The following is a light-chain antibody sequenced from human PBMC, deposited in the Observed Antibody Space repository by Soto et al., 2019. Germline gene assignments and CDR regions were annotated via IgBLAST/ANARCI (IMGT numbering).Light chain of an antibody. CDR2: GAS. CDR1: EIFSSSY. V-gene: IGKV3-20*01. CDR3: QQYADSPYT. J-gene: IGKJ2*01. Sequence: EIVLTQSPGTLSLSPGERATLSCRASEIFSSSYFAWYQQKPGQAPRLLIYGASRRATGIPDRFSGSGSGTDFTLTISRLEPEDFAVYYCQQYADSPYTFGQGTKLEMK.